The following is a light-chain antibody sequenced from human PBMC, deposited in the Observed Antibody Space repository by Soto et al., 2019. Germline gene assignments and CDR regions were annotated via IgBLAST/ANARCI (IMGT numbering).Light chain of an antibody. J-gene: IGKJ1*01. Sequence: ETVMTQSPATLSVFPGDRATLSCRASQSVGSNLAWYQQKPGQAPRVLIYGASVRGTGIPARFSGSGSGTEFTLTISSLQSEDFAVYYCQQYKNWPPWTFGQGTKVEIK. V-gene: IGKV3-15*01. CDR3: QQYKNWPPWT. CDR2: GAS. CDR1: QSVGSN.